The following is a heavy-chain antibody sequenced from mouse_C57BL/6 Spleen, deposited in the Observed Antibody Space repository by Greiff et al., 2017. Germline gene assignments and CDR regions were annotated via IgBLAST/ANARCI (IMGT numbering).Heavy chain of an antibody. J-gene: IGHJ3*01. CDR3: ARTDYGSSFAY. V-gene: IGHV1-42*01. Sequence: VQLQQSGPELVKPGASVKISCKASGYSFTGYYMNWVKQSPEKSLEWIGEINPSTGGTTYNQKFKAKATLTVDKSSSTAYMQLKSLTSEDSAVYYCARTDYGSSFAYWGQGTLVTVS. CDR2: INPSTGGT. CDR1: GYSFTGYY. D-gene: IGHD1-1*01.